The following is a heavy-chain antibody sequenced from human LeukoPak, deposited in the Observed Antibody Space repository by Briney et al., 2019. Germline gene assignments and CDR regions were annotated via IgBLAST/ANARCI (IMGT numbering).Heavy chain of an antibody. V-gene: IGHV4-61*02. CDR1: GGSISSGSYS. D-gene: IGHD3-3*01. CDR3: ARMRWYYDFWSGYLDGFDV. CDR2: IYTSGST. Sequence: SETLSLTCTVSGGSISSGSYSWNWIRQPAGKGLEWIGRIYTSGSTNYNPSLKSRVTISVDTSKNQFSLKLTSVPAADTAVYYCARMRWYYDFWSGYLDGFDVWGQGTMVTVSS. J-gene: IGHJ3*01.